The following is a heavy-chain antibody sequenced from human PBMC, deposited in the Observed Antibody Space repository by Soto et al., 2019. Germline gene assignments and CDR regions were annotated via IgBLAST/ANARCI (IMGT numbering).Heavy chain of an antibody. V-gene: IGHV1-69*19. CDR3: AREVQVHTPAFVY. CDR1: GGTFNTYA. D-gene: IGHD3-10*01. J-gene: IGHJ4*02. CDR2: ISPMFGAA. Sequence: QVQLVQSGAEMKKPGSSVKVSCQSSGGTFNTYAMNWVRQDPGQGPEWMGDISPMFGAANYAPKFHGRVTITADESTGTSYMQLSSLTSEDTALYFCAREVQVHTPAFVYWGQGTLVTVSS.